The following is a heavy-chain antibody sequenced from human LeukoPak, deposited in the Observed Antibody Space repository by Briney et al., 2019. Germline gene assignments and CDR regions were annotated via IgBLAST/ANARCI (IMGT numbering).Heavy chain of an antibody. CDR1: GFTFSSYA. CDR2: ISGSGGST. V-gene: IGHV3-23*01. D-gene: IGHD3-10*01. J-gene: IGHJ4*02. CDR3: AKDRGITMVRGVMKAFDY. Sequence: GGSLRLSCAASGFTFSSYAMSWVRQAPGKGLEWVSAISGSGGSTYYEDSVKGRFTISRDNSKNTLYLQMNSLRAEDTAVYYCAKDRGITMVRGVMKAFDYWGQGTLVTVSS.